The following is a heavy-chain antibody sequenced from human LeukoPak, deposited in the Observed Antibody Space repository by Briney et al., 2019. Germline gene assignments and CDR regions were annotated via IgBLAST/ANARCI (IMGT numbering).Heavy chain of an antibody. D-gene: IGHD3-3*01. J-gene: IGHJ4*02. CDR2: INHSGST. CDR3: ARRSYYVFWSGDSDGFDY. CDR1: GGTFSGYY. Sequence: PSETLYLTCAVYGGTFSGYYWSWIRQPPGKGLEWIGEINHSGSTNYNPSLKRRVAISVDTSKNQFSLKLSSVTAADTAVYYCARRSYYVFWSGDSDGFDYWGQGTLVTVSS. V-gene: IGHV4-34*01.